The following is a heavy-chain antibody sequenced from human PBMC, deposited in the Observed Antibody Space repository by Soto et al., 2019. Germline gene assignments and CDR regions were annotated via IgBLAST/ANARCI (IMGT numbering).Heavy chain of an antibody. CDR1: GVTFSSYA. V-gene: IGHV3-23*01. Sequence: GGSLRLSCAASGVTFSSYAMSWVRQAPGKGLEWVSAISGSGGSTYYADSVKGRFTISRDNSKNTLYLQMNSLRAEDTAVYYCAKRLRYFDGLIDYWGQGTLVTVSS. CDR3: AKRLRYFDGLIDY. D-gene: IGHD3-9*01. J-gene: IGHJ4*02. CDR2: ISGSGGST.